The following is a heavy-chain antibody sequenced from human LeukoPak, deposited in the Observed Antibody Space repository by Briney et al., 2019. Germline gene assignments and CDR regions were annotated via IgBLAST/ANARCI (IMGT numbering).Heavy chain of an antibody. D-gene: IGHD6-6*01. J-gene: IGHJ4*02. CDR2: ISWNSGSI. CDR1: GFTFDDYA. Sequence: PGGSLRLSCAASGFTFDDYAMHWVRQAPGKGLEWVSGISWNSGSIGYADSVKGRFTISRDNAKNSLYLQMNSLRAEDMALYYCAKANSSSPHFPSFDYWGQGTLVTVSS. CDR3: AKANSSSPHFPSFDY. V-gene: IGHV3-9*03.